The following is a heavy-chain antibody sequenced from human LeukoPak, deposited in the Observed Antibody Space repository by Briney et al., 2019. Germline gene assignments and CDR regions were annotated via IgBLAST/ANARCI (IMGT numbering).Heavy chain of an antibody. CDR2: INPSGGST. V-gene: IGHV1-46*01. CDR3: ARDWVRLGELSSPGFQH. J-gene: IGHJ1*01. CDR1: GYTFTSCY. Sequence: ASVKVSCKASGYTFTSCYMHWVRQAPGQGLEWMGIINPSGGSTSYAQKFQGRVTMTRDTSTSTVYMELSSLRSEDTAVYYCARDWVRLGELSSPGFQHWGQGTLVTVSS. D-gene: IGHD3-16*02.